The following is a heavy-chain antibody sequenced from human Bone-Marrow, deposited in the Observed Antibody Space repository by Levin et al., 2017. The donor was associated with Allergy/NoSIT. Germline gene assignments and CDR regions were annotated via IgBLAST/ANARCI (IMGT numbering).Heavy chain of an antibody. J-gene: IGHJ4*02. V-gene: IGHV3-30-3*01. CDR3: ARRAISVLLSSYYFDF. D-gene: IGHD2/OR15-2a*01. Sequence: SCAASGFTFNNYAMYWVRQAPGKGLDWVAVISYDGSIKHYADSVKGRFTISRDDSKNTLYLQMNSLRTDDAAVYYCARRAISVLLSSYYFDFWGQGTLVTVSS. CDR2: ISYDGSIK. CDR1: GFTFNNYA.